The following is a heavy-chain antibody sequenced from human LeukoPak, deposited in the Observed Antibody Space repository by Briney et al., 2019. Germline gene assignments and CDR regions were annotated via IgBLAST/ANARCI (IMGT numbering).Heavy chain of an antibody. J-gene: IGHJ5*02. Sequence: ASVKVSCKASGYTFTIYPINWVRQAPGQGLEWMGWINTHTGNPTYAQGFTGRFVFSLDTSVNTAYLQITSLKADDTAVYYCARDPPYDDLWSGYTIFDPWGQGTLVTVSS. CDR3: ARDPPYDDLWSGYTIFDP. D-gene: IGHD3-3*01. CDR1: GYTFTIYP. V-gene: IGHV7-4-1*02. CDR2: INTHTGNP.